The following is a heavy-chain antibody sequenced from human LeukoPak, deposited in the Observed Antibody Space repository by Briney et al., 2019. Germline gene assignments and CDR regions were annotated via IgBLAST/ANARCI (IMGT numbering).Heavy chain of an antibody. CDR1: GFTFSSYS. D-gene: IGHD6-13*01. CDR3: ARDMDVAAAGTGRQLDQNPFDY. CDR2: ISSSSSYI. V-gene: IGHV3-21*01. Sequence: PGGSLRLSCAASGFTFSSYSMNWVRQAPGKGLEWVSSISSSSSYIYYADSVKGRFTISKDNARNSLYLQSTLRRAGDTAVYYCARDMDVAAAGTGRQLDQNPFDYWGRGTLVTVSS. J-gene: IGHJ4*02.